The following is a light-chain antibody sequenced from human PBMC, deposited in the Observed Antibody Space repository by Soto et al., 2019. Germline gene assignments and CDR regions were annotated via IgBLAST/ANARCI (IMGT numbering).Light chain of an antibody. CDR1: SSDVGNYKY. Sequence: QPVLTQSPSASGSPGQSVTISCTGTSSDVGNYKYVSWYQQHPGKAPKLMIYEVSKRPSGVSDRFSGSKSGNTASLTVSGLQAEDEADYYCSSYAGSNNWVFGGGTKLTVL. CDR3: SSYAGSNNWV. CDR2: EVS. V-gene: IGLV2-8*01. J-gene: IGLJ3*02.